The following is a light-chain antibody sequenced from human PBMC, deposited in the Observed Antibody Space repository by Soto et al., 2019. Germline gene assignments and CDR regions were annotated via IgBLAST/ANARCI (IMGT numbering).Light chain of an antibody. CDR1: QSVSSY. J-gene: IGKJ1*01. Sequence: EIVLTQSPGTLSLSPGERATLSCRASQSVSSYLAWYQQKPGQAPRVLIYGASSRATGIPDRFSGSGSGTDFTLTISRLEPEDFAVYYCQQYGSSPPTFGQGAKVDIK. CDR3: QQYGSSPPT. CDR2: GAS. V-gene: IGKV3-20*01.